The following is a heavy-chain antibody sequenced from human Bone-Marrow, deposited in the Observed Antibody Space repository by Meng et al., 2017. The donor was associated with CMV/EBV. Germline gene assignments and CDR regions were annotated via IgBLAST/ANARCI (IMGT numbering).Heavy chain of an antibody. CDR2: IYYSGST. CDR1: GGSISSYY. Sequence: SETLSLTCTVSGGSISSYYWSWIRQPPGKGLEWIGYIYYSGSTNYNPSLKSRVTISVDTPKNQFSLKLSSVTAADTAVYYCARGDGSGSYPRGYYYGMDVWGQGTTVTVSS. CDR3: ARGDGSGSYPRGYYYGMDV. J-gene: IGHJ6*02. V-gene: IGHV4-59*01. D-gene: IGHD3-10*01.